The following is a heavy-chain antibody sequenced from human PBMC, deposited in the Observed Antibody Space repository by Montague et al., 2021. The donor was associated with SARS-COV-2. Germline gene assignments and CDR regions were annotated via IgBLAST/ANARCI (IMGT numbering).Heavy chain of an antibody. J-gene: IGHJ5*02. V-gene: IGHV4-39*01. CDR3: AGRAIVVVQAAISGLWFDP. D-gene: IGHD2-2*01. CDR1: GGSISSSSYY. CDR2: IYYSGST. Sequence: SETLSLTCTVSGGSISSSSYYWGWHRQPPGKGLEWNGSIYYSGSTYYNPSSKSRVTISVDTYKNQFSLKPVSVTAADTAVYYCAGRAIVVVQAAISGLWFDPWGQGTPVTVSS.